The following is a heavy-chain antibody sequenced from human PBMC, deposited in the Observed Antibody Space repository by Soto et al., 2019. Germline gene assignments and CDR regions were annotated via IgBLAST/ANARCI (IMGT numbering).Heavy chain of an antibody. V-gene: IGHV3-74*01. CDR1: GFTFSSYW. D-gene: IGHD6-19*01. CDR2: INSAGSST. J-gene: IGHJ4*02. Sequence: EVQLVESGGGLVEPGGSLRLSCAASGFTFSSYWMHWVRQAPGKGLVWVARINSAGSSTNYADSVKGRLTIARDNAKTTVYLQMTSLRDEATALYYCARGASSGWTHSFEYWGQGSLVTVSS. CDR3: ARGASSGWTHSFEY.